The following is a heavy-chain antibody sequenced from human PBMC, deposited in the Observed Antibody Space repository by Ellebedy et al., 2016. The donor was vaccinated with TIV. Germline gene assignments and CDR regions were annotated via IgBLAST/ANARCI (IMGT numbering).Heavy chain of an antibody. J-gene: IGHJ6*02. CDR3: ARVRRGSSGMDV. CDR2: INPDSGGT. Sequence: ASVKVSCKASGYTFTANYVHWVRQAPGQSLEWMGWINPDSGGTNFAKNFQGRVSMTRDASINTVYMQLTRLQSDDTAVYYCARVRRGSSGMDVWGQGTTVTVSS. D-gene: IGHD1-1*01. CDR1: GYTFTANY. V-gene: IGHV1-2*02.